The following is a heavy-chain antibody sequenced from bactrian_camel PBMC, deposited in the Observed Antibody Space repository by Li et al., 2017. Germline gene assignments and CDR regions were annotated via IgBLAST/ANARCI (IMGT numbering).Heavy chain of an antibody. D-gene: IGHD3*01. Sequence: DVQLVESGGGLVQPGGSLRLSCAASGFTFSSYAMSWVRQTPGKGLEWVSSINTGVGKTRYVDSVAGRFTIFGDNAKNTVILQMNGLKLEDSAVYYCVREKANTVTMGDLQNWGQGTQVTVS. CDR3: VREKANTVTMGDLQN. CDR1: GFTFSSYA. V-gene: IGHV3S35*01. J-gene: IGHJ4*01. CDR2: INTGVGKT.